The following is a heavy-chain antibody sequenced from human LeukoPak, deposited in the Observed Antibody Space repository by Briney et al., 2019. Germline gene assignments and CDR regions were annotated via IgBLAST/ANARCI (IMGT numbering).Heavy chain of an antibody. D-gene: IGHD6-19*01. V-gene: IGHV4-39*01. CDR1: GGSISSSSYY. CDR3: ARLRIDGHVAAD. Sequence: PSETLSLTCTVSGGSISSSSYYWGWIRQPPGKGLEWIGSIYYSGNTYYNPSLKSRVTISVDTSKIQFALKLTSVTAADTAVYYCARLRIDGHVAADWGQGTLVTVSS. CDR2: IYYSGNT. J-gene: IGHJ4*02.